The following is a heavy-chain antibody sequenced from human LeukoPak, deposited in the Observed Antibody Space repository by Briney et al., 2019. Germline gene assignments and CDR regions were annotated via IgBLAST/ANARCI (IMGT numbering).Heavy chain of an antibody. J-gene: IGHJ4*02. CDR1: GFTFSSYS. D-gene: IGHD3-22*01. CDR2: ISGSGGST. Sequence: GGSLRLSCAASGFTFSSYSMSWVRQAPGKGLEWVSAISGSGGSTYYADSVKGRFTISRDNSKNTLYLQMNSLKAEDTAVYYCAKDRIVVSYYFDYWGQGTLVTVSS. V-gene: IGHV3-23*01. CDR3: AKDRIVVSYYFDY.